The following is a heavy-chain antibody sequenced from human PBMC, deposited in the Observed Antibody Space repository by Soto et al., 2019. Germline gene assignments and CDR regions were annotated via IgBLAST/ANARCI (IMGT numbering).Heavy chain of an antibody. CDR3: ARTKSVDVNIVAIGAFDI. Sequence: ASVKVSCKASGYTFTSYYMHWVRQAPGQGLEWMGIINPSGGSTSYAQKFQGRVTMTRDTSTSTVYTELSSLRSEDTAVYYCARTKSVDVNIVAIGAFDIWGQGTMVTVSS. CDR1: GYTFTSYY. J-gene: IGHJ3*02. V-gene: IGHV1-46*03. CDR2: INPSGGST. D-gene: IGHD5-12*01.